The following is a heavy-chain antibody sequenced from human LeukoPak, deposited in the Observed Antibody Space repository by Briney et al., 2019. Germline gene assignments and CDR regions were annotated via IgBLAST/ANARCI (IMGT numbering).Heavy chain of an antibody. CDR1: GFTFSSYW. CDR2: IKQDGSEK. V-gene: IGHV3-7*01. J-gene: IGHJ4*02. Sequence: GGSLRLSCAASGFTFSSYWMSWVRQAPGKGLEWVANIKQDGSEKYYVDSVKGRFTISRDNAKNSLYLQMNSLRAEDTAVYYCARVYYDSSGYYDYWGQGTLVTVSS. CDR3: ARVYYDSSGYYDY. D-gene: IGHD3-22*01.